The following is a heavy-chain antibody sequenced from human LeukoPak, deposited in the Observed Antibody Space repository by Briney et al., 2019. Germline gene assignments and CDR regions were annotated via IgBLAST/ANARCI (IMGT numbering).Heavy chain of an antibody. CDR2: ISAYNGNT. D-gene: IGHD2-2*01. CDR3: ARDQQYQLLRNWFDP. CDR1: GYTFTSYG. J-gene: IGHJ5*02. Sequence: ASVKVSCKASGYTFTSYGISWVRQAPGQGLEWMGWISAYNGNTNYVQKLQGRVTMTTDTSTSTAYMELRSLRSDDTAVYYCARDQQYQLLRNWFDPWGQGTLVTVSS. V-gene: IGHV1-18*01.